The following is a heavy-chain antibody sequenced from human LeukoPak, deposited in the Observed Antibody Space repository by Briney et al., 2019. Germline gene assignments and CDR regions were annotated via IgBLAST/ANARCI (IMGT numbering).Heavy chain of an antibody. V-gene: IGHV3-9*01. CDR3: AKGYCSGGSCYYYYYGMDV. D-gene: IGHD2-15*01. Sequence: GGSLRLSCAASGFTFDNYAMHWVRQAPGKGLEWVSGISWNSGSIGYADSVKGRFTISRDNAKNSLYLQMNSMRDEDTALYYCAKGYCSGGSCYYYYYGMDVWGQGTTVTVSS. J-gene: IGHJ6*02. CDR1: GFTFDNYA. CDR2: ISWNSGSI.